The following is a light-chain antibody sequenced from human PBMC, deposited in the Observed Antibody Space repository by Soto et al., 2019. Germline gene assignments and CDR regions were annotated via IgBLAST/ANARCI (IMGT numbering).Light chain of an antibody. Sequence: SRMTPSPSPLSTSIGDRGTLTGRAIQSIIDSWAWYQQKPGKAPKLLIYYASSLESGVPSTFSGSGSGTEFTLTISSLQPNDCVTYDCQQYNSYWTFGRGTKVDIK. CDR2: YAS. CDR1: QSIIDS. J-gene: IGKJ1*01. CDR3: QQYNSYWT. V-gene: IGKV1-5*01.